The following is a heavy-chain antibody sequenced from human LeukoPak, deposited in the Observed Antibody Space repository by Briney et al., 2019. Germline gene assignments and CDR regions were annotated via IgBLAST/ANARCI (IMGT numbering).Heavy chain of an antibody. D-gene: IGHD6-13*01. CDR3: ARIGAAGTRYYFDY. CDR1: GASLSTYY. CDR2: IFYSGGT. J-gene: IGHJ4*02. V-gene: IGHV4-59*01. Sequence: SETLSLTCIVSGASLSTYYGTWIRQPPGKGLEWIGYIFYSGGTNYNSSPKSRVTLSIDTSKNQFSLELTSVTAADTAVYYCARIGAAGTRYYFDYWSQGTLVTVSS.